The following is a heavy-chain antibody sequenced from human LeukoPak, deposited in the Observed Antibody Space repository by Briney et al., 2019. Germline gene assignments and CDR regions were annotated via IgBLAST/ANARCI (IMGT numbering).Heavy chain of an antibody. D-gene: IGHD7-27*01. V-gene: IGHV4-61*01. CDR3: ASNTGTVFDY. J-gene: IGHJ4*02. Sequence: SETLSLTCIVSGGAISSGSYYWGWIRQPPGKGLEWIGYVYYSGSTEYNPSLRSRVTISLEMSKRQFSLNLTSVTAADTAVYYCASNTGTVFDYWGQGALVTVSS. CDR1: GGAISSGSYY. CDR2: VYYSGST.